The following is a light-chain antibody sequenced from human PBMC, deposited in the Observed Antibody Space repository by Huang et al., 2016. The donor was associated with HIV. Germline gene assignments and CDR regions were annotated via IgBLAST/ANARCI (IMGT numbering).Light chain of an antibody. Sequence: EIVMTQSPATLSVSPGERATLSCRASQRLSTNLAWDQQKPGQAPRLLIYGSSTRATGVPARFRGDGCVTEFTLTISSLQSEDFAIDYCQQYNNWPPRPSGERTFGQGTKLEIK. CDR3: QQYNNWPPRPSGERT. CDR2: GSS. CDR1: QRLSTN. J-gene: IGKJ2*01. V-gene: IGKV3-15*01.